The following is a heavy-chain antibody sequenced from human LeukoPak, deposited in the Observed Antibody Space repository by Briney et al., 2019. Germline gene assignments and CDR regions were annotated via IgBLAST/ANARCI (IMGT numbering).Heavy chain of an antibody. CDR3: ASPRSGYRYTFDY. CDR1: AASISNYY. V-gene: IGHV4-4*09. Sequence: SDTLSLTCAVSAASISNYYWSWIRQAPGKGLEWIGYISTSGSTNYNPSLKSRVSISLDTSKNRFSLNLNFVTAADTAVYYCASPRSGYRYTFDYWDQGALVTVSS. J-gene: IGHJ4*02. D-gene: IGHD3-22*01. CDR2: ISTSGST.